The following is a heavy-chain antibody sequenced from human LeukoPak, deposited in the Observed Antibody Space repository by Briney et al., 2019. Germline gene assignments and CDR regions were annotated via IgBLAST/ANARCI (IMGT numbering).Heavy chain of an antibody. J-gene: IGHJ6*02. V-gene: IGHV3-30-3*01. Sequence: GGSLRLSCAVSGFTFSSYWMHWVRQAPGKGLEWVAVISYDGSNKYYADSVKGRFTISRDNSKNALYLQMSSLRAEDMAVYYCARALDYGDYYYYYYYGMDVWGQGTTVTVSS. CDR3: ARALDYGDYYYYYYYGMDV. CDR1: GFTFSSYW. D-gene: IGHD4-17*01. CDR2: ISYDGSNK.